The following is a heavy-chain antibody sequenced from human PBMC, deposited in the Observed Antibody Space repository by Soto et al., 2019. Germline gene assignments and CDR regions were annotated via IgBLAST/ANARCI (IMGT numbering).Heavy chain of an antibody. J-gene: IGHJ6*02. V-gene: IGHV3-33*01. CDR1: GFTFSSYG. D-gene: IGHD3-22*01. CDR3: ARDXYYDSSGYLPLHYGMDV. Sequence: PGGSLRLSCAASGFTFSSYGMHWVRQAPGKGLEWVAVIWYDGSNKYYADSVKGRFTISRDNSKNTLYLQMNSLRAEDTAVYYCARDXYYDSSGYLPLHYGMDVWGPGTTVTVSS. CDR2: IWYDGSNK.